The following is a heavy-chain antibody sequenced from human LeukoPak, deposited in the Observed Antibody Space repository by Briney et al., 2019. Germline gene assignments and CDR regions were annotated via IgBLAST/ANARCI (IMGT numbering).Heavy chain of an antibody. V-gene: IGHV3-74*01. CDR3: ARGSNSGWPDYFDY. D-gene: IGHD6-19*01. CDR2: INGDGSST. CDR1: GFTLSSYW. J-gene: IGHJ4*02. Sequence: PGGSLRLSCAASGFTLSSYWMHWVRQAPGKGLVWVSRINGDGSSTPYANSVKGRFTISRDNAKNTLYLQMHSLRADDTAVYYCARGSNSGWPDYFDYWGQGSVVTVSS.